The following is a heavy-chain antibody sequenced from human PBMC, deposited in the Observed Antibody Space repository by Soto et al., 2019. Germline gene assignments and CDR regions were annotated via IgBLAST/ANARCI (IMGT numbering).Heavy chain of an antibody. Sequence: ASVKVSCKASGNTFNNHAVSWLRQAPGQGLEWMGWISTYSGTTNYARKFQDRVTMSSDTSTSTVYMELSSLTSDDTAVYYCARDQGWTGTRFGHYYYGMDVWGQGTTVTVSS. V-gene: IGHV1-18*01. CDR1: GNTFNNHA. CDR3: ARDQGWTGTRFGHYYYGMDV. CDR2: ISTYSGTT. D-gene: IGHD1-7*01. J-gene: IGHJ6*02.